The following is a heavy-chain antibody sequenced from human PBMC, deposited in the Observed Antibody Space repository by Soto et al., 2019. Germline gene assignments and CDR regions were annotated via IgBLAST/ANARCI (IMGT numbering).Heavy chain of an antibody. V-gene: IGHV3-7*03. CDR3: ARGTYNDFWSGRPIIHGMDV. Sequence: GALRLSCAASGFTFSSYWMSWVRQAPGKGLEWVANIKQDGSEKYYVDSVKGRFTISRDNAKNSLYLQMNSLRAEDTAVYYCARGTYNDFWSGRPIIHGMDVWGQGTTLTVSS. J-gene: IGHJ6*02. D-gene: IGHD3-3*01. CDR1: GFTFSSYW. CDR2: IKQDGSEK.